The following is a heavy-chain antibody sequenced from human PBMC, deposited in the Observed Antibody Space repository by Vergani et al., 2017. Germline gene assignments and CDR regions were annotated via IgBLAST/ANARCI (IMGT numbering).Heavy chain of an antibody. D-gene: IGHD2-15*01. J-gene: IGHJ4*02. CDR1: GGSISSYY. V-gene: IGHV4-59*12. CDR3: ARGIGYCSGGSCYNYFDY. Sequence: QVQLQESGPGLVKPSQTLSLTCTVSGGSISSYYWSWIRQPPGKGLEWIGYIYYSGSTNYNPSLKSRVTISVDTSKNQFSLKLSSVTAADTAVYYCARGIGYCSGGSCYNYFDYWGQGTLVTVSS. CDR2: IYYSGST.